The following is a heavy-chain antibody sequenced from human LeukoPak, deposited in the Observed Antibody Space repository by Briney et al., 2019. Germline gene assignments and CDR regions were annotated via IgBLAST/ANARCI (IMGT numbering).Heavy chain of an antibody. CDR1: GGSFSGYY. V-gene: IGHV4-34*01. J-gene: IGHJ4*02. D-gene: IGHD7-27*01. Sequence: SETLSLTCAVYGGSFSGYYWSWIRQPPGKGLEWIGEINHSGSTNYNPSLKSRVTISVDTSKNQFSLNLKSVTAADTAVYYCARIPGDRPDDWGQGTLVTVS. CDR2: INHSGST. CDR3: ARIPGDRPDD.